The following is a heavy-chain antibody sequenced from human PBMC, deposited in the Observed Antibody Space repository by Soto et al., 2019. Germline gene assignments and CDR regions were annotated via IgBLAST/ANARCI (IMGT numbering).Heavy chain of an antibody. CDR2: LSASGNNK. D-gene: IGHD2-2*01. V-gene: IGHV3-23*01. CDR1: EFTFSNYA. Sequence: GSLRLSCTASEFTFSNYAMSWVRRAPGKGLEWVAGLSASGNNKYYADSLKGRFTISRDKSKNTLYLQMNSLRAEDTAVYYCARDRGQLPPYNWFDPWGQGTLVTVSS. J-gene: IGHJ5*02. CDR3: ARDRGQLPPYNWFDP.